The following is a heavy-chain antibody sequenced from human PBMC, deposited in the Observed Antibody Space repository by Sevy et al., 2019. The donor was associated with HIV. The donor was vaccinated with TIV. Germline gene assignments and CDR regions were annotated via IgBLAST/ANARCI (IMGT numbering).Heavy chain of an antibody. Sequence: GGSLRLSCVASGFTFSNVWMSWVRQAPGKGLEWVGHFKSKTDGGTTDYAAPVRGRFTISRDDSKNTLYLQMNSLKTEDTAVYYSTTGGSLFQHWGQRTLVTVSS. CDR1: GFTFSNVW. CDR3: TTGGSLFQH. J-gene: IGHJ1*01. CDR2: FKSKTDGGTT. D-gene: IGHD3-16*01. V-gene: IGHV3-15*01.